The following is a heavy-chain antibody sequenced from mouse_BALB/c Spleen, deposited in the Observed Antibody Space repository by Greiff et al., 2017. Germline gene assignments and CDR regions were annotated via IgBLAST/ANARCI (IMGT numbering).Heavy chain of an antibody. CDR1: GFNIKDTY. D-gene: IGHD1-1*01. CDR2: IDPANGNT. J-gene: IGHJ3*01. CDR3: YYGSSSFAY. Sequence: EVQLQQSGAELVKPGASVKLSCTASGFNIKDTYMHWVKQRPEQGLEWIGRIDPANGNTKYDPKFQGKATITADTSSNTAYLQLSSLTSEDTAVYYCYYGSSSFAYWGQGTLVTVSA. V-gene: IGHV14-3*02.